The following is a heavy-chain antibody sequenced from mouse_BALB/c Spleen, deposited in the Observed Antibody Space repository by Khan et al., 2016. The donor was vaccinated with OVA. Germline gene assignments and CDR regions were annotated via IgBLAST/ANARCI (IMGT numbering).Heavy chain of an antibody. CDR2: IAPGSGST. D-gene: IGHD1-1*01. CDR1: GYTFTSYW. Sequence: DLVKPGASVKLSCKASGYTFTSYWINWIKQRPGQGLEWIGHIAPGSGSTYYNEMFKGKATLTVDTSSSTVYIQLSSLSSEDSAVYFCARSNYYGNSLYAMDYWGQGTSVTVSS. J-gene: IGHJ4*01. V-gene: IGHV1S41*01. CDR3: ARSNYYGNSLYAMDY.